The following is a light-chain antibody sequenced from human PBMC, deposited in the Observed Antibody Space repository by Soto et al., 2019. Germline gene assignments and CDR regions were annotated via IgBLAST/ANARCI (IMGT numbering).Light chain of an antibody. CDR3: CSYAGSSTYV. CDR1: SSDDGRYNL. J-gene: IGLJ1*01. CDR2: EDS. Sequence: QSVLTEAACVTGSPGQTITISCAGTSSDDGRYNLFSWYQQHQDKAPKHIIHEDSKRSSGLTNRFSGSNSGNTDSLTISGLQGEDEADYYCCSYAGSSTYVFGTGTKVTVL. V-gene: IGLV2-23*01.